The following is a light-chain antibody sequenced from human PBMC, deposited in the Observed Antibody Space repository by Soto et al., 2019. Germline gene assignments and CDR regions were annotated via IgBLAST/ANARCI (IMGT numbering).Light chain of an antibody. CDR3: QQYGSSPWT. J-gene: IGKJ1*01. Sequence: EIVLTQSPGTLSVSPGERATLSCRASQSVSSSYFAWYQQQPRQAPRLLIYGASSRATGIPDRFSGSGSGTDFTLTISVLEPEDFAVYYFQQYGSSPWTFGQGTKVEIK. V-gene: IGKV3-20*01. CDR1: QSVSSSY. CDR2: GAS.